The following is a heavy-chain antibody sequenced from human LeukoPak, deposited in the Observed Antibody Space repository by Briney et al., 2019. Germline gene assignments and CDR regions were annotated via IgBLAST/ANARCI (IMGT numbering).Heavy chain of an antibody. CDR1: GGSISSHY. D-gene: IGHD2-2*01. J-gene: IGHJ3*02. V-gene: IGHV4-59*11. CDR2: IYYSGST. Sequence: PSGTLSLTCTVSGGSISSHYWSWIRQPPGKGLEWIGYIYYSGSTNYNPSLKSRVTISVDTSKNQFSLKLSSVTAADTAVYYCARDDCSSTSCYHAFDIWGQGTMVTVSS. CDR3: ARDDCSSTSCYHAFDI.